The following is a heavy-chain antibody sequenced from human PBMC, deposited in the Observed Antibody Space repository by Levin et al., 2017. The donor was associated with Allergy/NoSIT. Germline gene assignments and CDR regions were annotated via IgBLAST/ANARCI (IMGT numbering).Heavy chain of an antibody. J-gene: IGHJ4*02. CDR3: ARHKSGNGWDLDY. CDR2: IYPGDSDT. V-gene: IGHV5-51*01. CDR1: GYTFTSYW. D-gene: IGHD6-19*01. Sequence: GESLKISCKASGYTFTSYWIGWVRQMPGKGLECVGFIYPGDSDTRYSPSFQGQVTISADKSISATYLQWSSLKASDTAIYYCARHKSGNGWDLDYWGQGTLVTVSS.